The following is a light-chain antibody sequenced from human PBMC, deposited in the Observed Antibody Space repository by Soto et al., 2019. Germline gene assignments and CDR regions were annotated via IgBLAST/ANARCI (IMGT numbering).Light chain of an antibody. V-gene: IGKV3-20*01. CDR3: QQYGTSPLT. Sequence: ETVLTQSPGTLSLSPGERATLSCRASQSVSSTYLAWYQQKLGQAPRLLIYGASSRATGIPDRFSGSGSGTDFTLTISRLEPEDFAVYYCQQYGTSPLTFGGGTKVEIK. J-gene: IGKJ4*01. CDR2: GAS. CDR1: QSVSSTY.